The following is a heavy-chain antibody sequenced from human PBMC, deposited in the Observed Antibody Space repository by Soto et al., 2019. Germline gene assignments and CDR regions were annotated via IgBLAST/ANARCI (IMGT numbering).Heavy chain of an antibody. CDR2: ISSSSSTI. D-gene: IGHD2-15*01. V-gene: IGHV3-48*01. CDR1: GFTFSSYS. J-gene: IGHJ4*02. CDR3: ARDWGDIVVVPGYFDY. Sequence: GGSLRLSCAASGFTFSSYSMNWVRQAPGKGLEWVSYISSSSSTIYYADSVKGRFTISRDNAKNSLYLQMNSLRAEDTAVYYCARDWGDIVVVPGYFDYWGQGTLVTVSS.